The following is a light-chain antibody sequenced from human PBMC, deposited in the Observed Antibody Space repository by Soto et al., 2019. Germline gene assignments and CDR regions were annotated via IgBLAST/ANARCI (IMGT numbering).Light chain of an antibody. V-gene: IGLV2-14*01. J-gene: IGLJ1*01. Sequence: QSVLTQPASVPGSPGQSIAISCTGTSSDVGGYNSVSWYQQYPGKAPKLMIHDVSNRPSGVSDRFSGSKSGNTASLTISGLQAEDEADYYCSSWTSSSSYVFGSGTKVTVL. CDR2: DVS. CDR3: SSWTSSSSYV. CDR1: SSDVGGYNS.